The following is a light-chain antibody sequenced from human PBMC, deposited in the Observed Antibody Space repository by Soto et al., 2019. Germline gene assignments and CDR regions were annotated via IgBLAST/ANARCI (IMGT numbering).Light chain of an antibody. CDR1: QSISSY. J-gene: IGKJ5*01. V-gene: IGKV1-39*01. CDR3: QQSYSTPSIP. CDR2: AAS. Sequence: EIQMTQSPSSLSAYVGDRATITCRASQSISSYLNWYQHQPGKAPRLLIYAASSMQTGVPARFSGSGSGTDFTLTISSLQPEDFATYYCQQSYSTPSIPFGQGTRLEIK.